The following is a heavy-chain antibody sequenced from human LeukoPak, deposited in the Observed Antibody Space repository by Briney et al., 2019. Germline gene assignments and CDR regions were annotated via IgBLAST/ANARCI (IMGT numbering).Heavy chain of an antibody. CDR2: ISAYNGST. Sequence: GASVKVSCKASGYTFTSYGISWVRQAPGQGLEWMGWISAYNGSTNYAQKLQGRVTMTTDTSTSTAYMELRSLRSDDTAVYYCARVLQKQWLVRTPYYFDYWGQGTLVTVSS. V-gene: IGHV1-18*01. J-gene: IGHJ4*02. CDR3: ARVLQKQWLVRTPYYFDY. D-gene: IGHD6-19*01. CDR1: GYTFTSYG.